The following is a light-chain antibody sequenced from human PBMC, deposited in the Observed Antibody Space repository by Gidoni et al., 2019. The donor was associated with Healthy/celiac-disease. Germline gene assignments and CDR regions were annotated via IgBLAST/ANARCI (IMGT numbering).Light chain of an antibody. CDR3: QQRSET. CDR1: QSVSSY. CDR2: DAS. J-gene: IGKJ2*01. V-gene: IGKV3-11*01. Sequence: DIVLTQSPATLSLSPGERATLSCRASQSVSSYLAWYQQKPGQAPRLLIYDASNRATGIPARFSGSGSGTDFTLTISSLEPEDFAVYYCQQRSETFGQXTKLEIK.